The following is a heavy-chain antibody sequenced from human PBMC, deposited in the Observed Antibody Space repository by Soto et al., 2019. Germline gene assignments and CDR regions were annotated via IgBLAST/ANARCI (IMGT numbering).Heavy chain of an antibody. Sequence: GGSLRLSCAASGFTFSSYSMNWVRQAPGKGLEWVSSISSSSYIYYADSVKGRFTISRDNAKNSLYLQMNSLRAEDTAVYYCASLYSSSWYYYYGMDVWGQGTTVTVSS. CDR1: GFTFSSYS. D-gene: IGHD6-13*01. V-gene: IGHV3-21*01. J-gene: IGHJ6*02. CDR3: ASLYSSSWYYYYGMDV. CDR2: ISSSSYI.